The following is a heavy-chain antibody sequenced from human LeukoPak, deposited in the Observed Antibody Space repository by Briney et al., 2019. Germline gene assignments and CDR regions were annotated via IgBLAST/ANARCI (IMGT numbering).Heavy chain of an antibody. V-gene: IGHV4-34*01. Sequence: SETLSLTCAVYGGSFSHYYWSWIRQPPGKGLEWIGEINHSGSTNYDPSLKSRVTISVDTSKNQFSLKLSSVTAADTAVYYCARRRYRGCSSTSCYAPFDYWGQGTLVTVSS. J-gene: IGHJ4*02. CDR3: ARRRYRGCSSTSCYAPFDY. CDR1: GGSFSHYY. D-gene: IGHD2-2*01. CDR2: INHSGST.